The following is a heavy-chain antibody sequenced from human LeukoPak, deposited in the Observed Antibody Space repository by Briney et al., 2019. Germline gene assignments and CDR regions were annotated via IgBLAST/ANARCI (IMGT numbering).Heavy chain of an antibody. CDR3: AKKGAGFDSYDY. Sequence: GSLRLSCAASGFTFSSYAMSWVRQAPGKGLEWVSAISGSGGSTYYADSVKGRFTISRDNSKNTLYLQMNSLRAEDTAVYYCAKKGAGFDSYDYWGQGTLVTVSS. V-gene: IGHV3-23*01. CDR1: GFTFSSYA. J-gene: IGHJ4*02. D-gene: IGHD5-18*01. CDR2: ISGSGGST.